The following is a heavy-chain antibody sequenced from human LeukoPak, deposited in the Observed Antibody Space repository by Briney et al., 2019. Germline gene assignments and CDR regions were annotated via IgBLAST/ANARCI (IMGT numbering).Heavy chain of an antibody. D-gene: IGHD1-20*01. J-gene: IGHJ5*02. Sequence: ASVKVSCKASGGTFSSYAISWVRQAPGQGLEWMGRIIPILGIANYAQKFQGRVTITADKSTSTAYMELSSLRSEDTAVYYCARRGISGYNWFDPWGQGTLVTVSS. CDR1: GGTFSSYA. V-gene: IGHV1-69*04. CDR3: ARRGISGYNWFDP. CDR2: IIPILGIA.